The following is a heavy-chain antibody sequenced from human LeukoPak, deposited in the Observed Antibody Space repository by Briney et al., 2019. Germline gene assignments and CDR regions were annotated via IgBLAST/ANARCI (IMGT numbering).Heavy chain of an antibody. D-gene: IGHD5-18*01. J-gene: IGHJ4*02. V-gene: IGHV3-13*01. Sequence: GGSLRLSCTASGFTLGSHDMHWVRQIPGQGLEWVAAVSSGFHAFFADSVQGRFTVSREDARNSLYLQMSSLRAGDTAVYYCVREARGYHYTYFDYWGQGTLVTVSS. CDR3: VREARGYHYTYFDY. CDR1: GFTLGSHD. CDR2: VSSGFHA.